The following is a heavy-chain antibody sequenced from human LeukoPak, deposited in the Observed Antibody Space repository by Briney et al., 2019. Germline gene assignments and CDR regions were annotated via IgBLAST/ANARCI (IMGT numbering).Heavy chain of an antibody. D-gene: IGHD2-15*01. J-gene: IGHJ6*03. CDR1: GFTFSSYE. V-gene: IGHV3-23*01. Sequence: GGSLRLSCAASGFTFSSYEMNWVRQAPGKGLEWVSAISGSGGSTYYADSVKGRFTISRDNSKNTLYLQMNSLRAEDTAVYYCAKHSMVAATGYYYYYMDVWGKGTTVTVSS. CDR3: AKHSMVAATGYYYYYMDV. CDR2: ISGSGGST.